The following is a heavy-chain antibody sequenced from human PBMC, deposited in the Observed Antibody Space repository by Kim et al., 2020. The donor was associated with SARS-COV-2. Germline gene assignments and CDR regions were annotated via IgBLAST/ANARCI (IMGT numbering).Heavy chain of an antibody. Sequence: SVKVSCKASGGTFSSYAISWVRQAPGQGLEWMGGIIPIFGTANYAQKFQGRVTITADESTSTAYMELSSLRSEDTAVYYCASPQRYYYGMDVWGQGTTVTVSS. CDR1: GGTFSSYA. V-gene: IGHV1-69*13. J-gene: IGHJ6*02. CDR2: IIPIFGTA. CDR3: ASPQRYYYGMDV.